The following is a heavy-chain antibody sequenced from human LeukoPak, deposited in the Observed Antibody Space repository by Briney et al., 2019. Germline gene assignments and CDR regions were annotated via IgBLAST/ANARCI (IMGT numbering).Heavy chain of an antibody. J-gene: IGHJ4*02. D-gene: IGHD6-13*01. V-gene: IGHV3-48*04. CDR2: ISSSSNTI. CDR1: GVTFRSYS. CDR3: ARFDTSSWYEPFDY. Sequence: PGGSLRLSCAASGVTFRSYSMNWVRHAPGKGLEWVSFISSSSNTIYYADSVKGRFTISRDNAKNSLYLQMNSLRAEDTAVYYCARFDTSSWYEPFDYWGQGTLVTVSS.